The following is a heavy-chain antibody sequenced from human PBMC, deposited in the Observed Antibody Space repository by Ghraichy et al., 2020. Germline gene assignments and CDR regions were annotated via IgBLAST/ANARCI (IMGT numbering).Heavy chain of an antibody. V-gene: IGHV4-61*03. D-gene: IGHD5-12*01. Sequence: SETLSLTCTVSGASVSSGSYYWTWIRRPPGKGLEWIGYMHDSGSTNYNPSLESRLSISIDTSKNHFSLRLSSVTAADTAVYYCARGIGLSGYDYWGQGSLVTVSS. CDR2: MHDSGST. J-gene: IGHJ4*02. CDR1: GASVSSGSYY. CDR3: ARGIGLSGYDY.